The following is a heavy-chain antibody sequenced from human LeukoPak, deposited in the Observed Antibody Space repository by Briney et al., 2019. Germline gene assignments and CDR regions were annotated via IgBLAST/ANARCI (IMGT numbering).Heavy chain of an antibody. Sequence: GSSVKASCKASGGTFSSYAISWVRQAPGQGLEWMGGIIPIFGTANYAQKFQGRVTITTDESTSTAYMELSSLRSEDTAVYYCARDALPDYYDSSGDDAFDIWGQGTMVTVSS. D-gene: IGHD3-22*01. CDR2: IIPIFGTA. CDR3: ARDALPDYYDSSGDDAFDI. J-gene: IGHJ3*02. V-gene: IGHV1-69*05. CDR1: GGTFSSYA.